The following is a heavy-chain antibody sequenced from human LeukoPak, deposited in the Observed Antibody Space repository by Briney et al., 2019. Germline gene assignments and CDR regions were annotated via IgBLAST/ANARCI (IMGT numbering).Heavy chain of an antibody. D-gene: IGHD6-19*01. J-gene: IGHJ4*02. CDR3: AKDGLGGWLFDY. V-gene: IGHV3-43D*03. Sequence: GGSLRLSCAASGFTFDDYAMHWVRQAPGKGLEWVSVISWDGGSTYYADSVKGRFTISRDNSKNSLYLQMNSLRVEDTALYYCAKDGLGGWLFDYWGQGTLVTVSS. CDR2: ISWDGGST. CDR1: GFTFDDYA.